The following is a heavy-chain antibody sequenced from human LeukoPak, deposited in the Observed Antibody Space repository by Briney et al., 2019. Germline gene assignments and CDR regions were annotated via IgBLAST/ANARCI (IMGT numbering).Heavy chain of an antibody. CDR1: GFTFSSYA. Sequence: GGSLRLSCAASGFTFSSYAMSWVRQAPGKGLGWVSSISGSGGTTYYADSVKGRFTISRDNSKNTLYLQMNSLRPDDTAVYYCAREKQWLVTRPANWFDPWGQGTLVTVSS. CDR2: ISGSGGTT. D-gene: IGHD6-19*01. V-gene: IGHV3-23*01. CDR3: AREKQWLVTRPANWFDP. J-gene: IGHJ5*02.